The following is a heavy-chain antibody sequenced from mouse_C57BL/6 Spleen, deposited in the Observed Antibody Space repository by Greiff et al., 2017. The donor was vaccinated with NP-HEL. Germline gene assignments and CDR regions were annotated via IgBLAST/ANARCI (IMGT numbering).Heavy chain of an antibody. Sequence: EVQLVESGGGLVKPGGSLKLSCAASGFTFSSYAMSWVRQTPEKRLEWVATISDGGSYTYYPDNVKGRFTISRDNAKNNLYLQMSHLKSEDTAMYYCARWARVKYYFDYWGQGTTLTVSS. CDR1: GFTFSSYA. CDR2: ISDGGSYT. CDR3: ARWARVKYYFDY. V-gene: IGHV5-4*01. J-gene: IGHJ2*01. D-gene: IGHD1-3*01.